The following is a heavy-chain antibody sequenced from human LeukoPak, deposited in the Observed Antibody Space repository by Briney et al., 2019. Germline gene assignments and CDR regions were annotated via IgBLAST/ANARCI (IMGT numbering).Heavy chain of an antibody. V-gene: IGHV3-23*01. D-gene: IGHD3-22*01. J-gene: IGHJ4*02. CDR1: GFTFNSYA. CDR2: IRGSGGGT. CDR3: ARDSHDSSGFDY. Sequence: GGSLRLSCAASGFTFNSYAMSWVRQAPGKGLEWVSAIRGSGGGTYYADSVKGRFTISRDNAKNSLYLQMNSLRAEDTAVYYCARDSHDSSGFDYWGQGTLVTVSS.